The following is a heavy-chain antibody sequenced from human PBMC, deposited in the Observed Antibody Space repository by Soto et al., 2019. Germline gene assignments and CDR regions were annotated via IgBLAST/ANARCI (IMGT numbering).Heavy chain of an antibody. CDR3: ARGDYDVLTGYYPLDF. V-gene: IGHV1-46*01. CDR2: INPSGGST. J-gene: IGHJ4*02. CDR1: GYTLTSYY. D-gene: IGHD3-9*01. Sequence: VASVKVSCKASGYTLTSYYMHWVRQAPGQGLAWMGIINPSGGSTSYAQNYQGRITMTSDTSTTTVYMELSSLRSEDTAVYFCARGDYDVLTGYYPLDFWGQGTLVTVSS.